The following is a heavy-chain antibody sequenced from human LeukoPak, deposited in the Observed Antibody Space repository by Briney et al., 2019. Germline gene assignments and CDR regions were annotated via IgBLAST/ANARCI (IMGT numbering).Heavy chain of an antibody. J-gene: IGHJ4*02. D-gene: IGHD6-19*01. CDR2: ISGSGGTT. CDR3: AKEYRGGWPFDY. Sequence: PGGSLRLSCAASGFTFSTYAMSWVRQAPGKGLEWVSGISGSGGTTYYADSVKGRFTIFRDNSNNMLYLQMNSLRAEDTAVYYCAKEYRGGWPFDYWGQGTLVTVS. V-gene: IGHV3-23*01. CDR1: GFTFSTYA.